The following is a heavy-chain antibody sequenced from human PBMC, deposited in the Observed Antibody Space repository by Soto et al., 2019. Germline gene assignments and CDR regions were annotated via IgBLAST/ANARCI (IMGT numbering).Heavy chain of an antibody. D-gene: IGHD7-27*01. CDR1: GYTFTGYY. J-gene: IGHJ3*02. Sequence: GASVKDSCKASGYTFTGYYMHCVRQAPGHGLAWVGWINPKTGGTNSGQRFKGRVTMTRDTSISTAYMELSSLTSDDTVIYYGATTPQSRIGLGAFDIWGQGTMVTVSS. CDR2: INPKTGGT. V-gene: IGHV1-2*02. CDR3: ATTPQSRIGLGAFDI.